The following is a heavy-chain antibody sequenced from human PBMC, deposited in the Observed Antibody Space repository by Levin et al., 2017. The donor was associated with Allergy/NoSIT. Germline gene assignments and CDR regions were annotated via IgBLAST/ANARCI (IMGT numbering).Heavy chain of an antibody. CDR3: ARGKASSSPRGSGWFDP. Sequence: LSLTCAASGFTFNNSVMTWVRQAPGKGLERAAVISGSGDAAFYLDSVKGRFTISRDNSKNTLYLQMNSLRAEDTATYYCARGKASSSPRGSGWFDPWGQGTLVTVSS. V-gene: IGHV3-23*01. CDR2: ISGSGDAA. J-gene: IGHJ5*02. CDR1: GFTFNNSV. D-gene: IGHD3-10*01.